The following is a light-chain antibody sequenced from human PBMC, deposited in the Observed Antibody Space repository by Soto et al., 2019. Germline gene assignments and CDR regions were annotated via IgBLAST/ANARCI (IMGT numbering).Light chain of an antibody. CDR3: SSYGGSDNLI. V-gene: IGLV2-8*01. CDR2: EVR. Sequence: QSALTQPPSASGSPGQSVTISCTGSSNDLGGYNYVSWYQHHPGKAPKLIIYEVRERPSGVPDRFSGSKSGNTASLTVSGLQAEHEADYYCSSYGGSDNLIFGGGTKLTVL. CDR1: SNDLGGYNY. J-gene: IGLJ2*01.